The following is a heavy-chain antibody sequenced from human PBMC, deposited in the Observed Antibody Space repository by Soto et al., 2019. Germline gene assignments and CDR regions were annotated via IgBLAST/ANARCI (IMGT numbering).Heavy chain of an antibody. Sequence: QVQLVESGGGVVQPGRSLRLSCAASGFTFNTYGMHWVRQAPGKGLEWVAVITYDGSNKDYGDSVKGRFTISRDNAKDTLYLQMNCLRAEDTAVYYCAKPPGEEGAYGMDVWGQGTTVTVSS. CDR2: ITYDGSNK. V-gene: IGHV3-30*18. CDR3: AKPPGEEGAYGMDV. J-gene: IGHJ6*02. D-gene: IGHD1-26*01. CDR1: GFTFNTYG.